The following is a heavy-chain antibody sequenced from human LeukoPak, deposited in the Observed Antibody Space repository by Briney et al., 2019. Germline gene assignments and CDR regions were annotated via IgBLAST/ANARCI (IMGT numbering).Heavy chain of an antibody. CDR3: ASSVGDSSSSNWFDP. CDR1: GFTFSSYW. Sequence: GGSLRLSCAASGFTFSSYWMHWVRQAPGKGLEWVAVIWYDGSDKYHADSVKGRFTISRDNSKNTLYLQMNSLRVEDTAVYYCASSVGDSSSSNWFDPWGQGTLVTVSS. V-gene: IGHV3-33*08. CDR2: IWYDGSDK. J-gene: IGHJ5*02. D-gene: IGHD6-6*01.